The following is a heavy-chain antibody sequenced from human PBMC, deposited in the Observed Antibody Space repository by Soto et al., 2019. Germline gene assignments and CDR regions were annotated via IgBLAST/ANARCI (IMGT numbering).Heavy chain of an antibody. Sequence: EVQLLESGGGLVQPGGSLRLSCAASGSTFSSYAMSWVRQGPGKGLEWVSAISRSGGSTYYADSVKGRFTISRDNSKNTLYLQMNSLRADDTAVYYCAKEGDGYNVDYWGQGTLVTVSS. J-gene: IGHJ4*02. CDR3: AKEGDGYNVDY. V-gene: IGHV3-23*01. CDR2: ISRSGGST. CDR1: GSTFSSYA. D-gene: IGHD5-12*01.